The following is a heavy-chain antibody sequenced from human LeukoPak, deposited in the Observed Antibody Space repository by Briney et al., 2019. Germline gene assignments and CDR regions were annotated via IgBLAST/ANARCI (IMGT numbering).Heavy chain of an antibody. V-gene: IGHV4-59*08. J-gene: IGHJ5*02. CDR2: IYYSGST. Sequence: SETLSLTCTVSGGSISSYYWSWIRQPPGKGLEWIGYIYYSGSTNYNPSLKSRVTISVDMSKNQFSLKLSSVTAADTAVYYCARQGEWAAAMFDPWGQGTLVTVSS. CDR1: GGSISSYY. D-gene: IGHD6-13*01. CDR3: ARQGEWAAAMFDP.